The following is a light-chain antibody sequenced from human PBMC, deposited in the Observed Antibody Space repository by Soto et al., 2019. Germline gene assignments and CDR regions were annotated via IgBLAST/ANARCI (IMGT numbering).Light chain of an antibody. V-gene: IGKV1-5*01. CDR3: QQYNSYSWT. CDR2: DAS. J-gene: IGKJ1*01. Sequence: DIQMTQPPSTLSASVGDRVTITCRASQGISSWLAWYQQKPGKAPNLLIHDASSLESGVPSRFSGSGSGTEFTLTISSLQPDDFATYYCQQYNSYSWTFSQGTKVEIK. CDR1: QGISSW.